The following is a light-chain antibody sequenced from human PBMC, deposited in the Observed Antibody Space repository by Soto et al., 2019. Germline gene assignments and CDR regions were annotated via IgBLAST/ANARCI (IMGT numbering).Light chain of an antibody. Sequence: QSALTQPPSVSGAPGQRVTISCTGSSSNIGAGYEVHWYQQLPGTAPKLLIYGNNNRPSGVPDRFSGSKSATSASLAITGLQAEDEADYYCQSYDSSLSALYAFGTGTKVTVL. J-gene: IGLJ1*01. CDR3: QSYDSSLSALYA. CDR1: SSNIGAGYE. CDR2: GNN. V-gene: IGLV1-40*01.